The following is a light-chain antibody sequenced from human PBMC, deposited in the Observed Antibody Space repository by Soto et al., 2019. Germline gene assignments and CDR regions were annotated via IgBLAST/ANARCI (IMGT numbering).Light chain of an antibody. CDR1: QSVTGNY. CDR3: QHYYTSYTT. CDR2: GAS. V-gene: IGKV3-20*01. Sequence: EVVLTQSQGTLSLSPLERATLXSGASQSVTGNYLAWYQQKPGQAPRLLIFGASTRATGIPDRFSGSGSGTDFTLTISRLEPEDFAVYYCQHYYTSYTTFGQGTKVDIK. J-gene: IGKJ1*01.